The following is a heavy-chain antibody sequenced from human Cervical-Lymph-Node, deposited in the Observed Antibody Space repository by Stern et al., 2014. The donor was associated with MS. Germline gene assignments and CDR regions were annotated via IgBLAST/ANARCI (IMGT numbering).Heavy chain of an antibody. CDR2: SFSDAEK. Sequence: QITLKESGPVLVKPTETLTLTCTVSGFSLSNARMGVSWIRQPPGKALEWLAPSFSDAEKSYSTSLKRRLTISKDTSKSQVVLTMTNMDPVDTATYYCARIITGTTNFDYWGQGTLVTVSS. J-gene: IGHJ4*02. V-gene: IGHV2-26*01. CDR3: ARIITGTTNFDY. CDR1: GFSLSNARMG. D-gene: IGHD1-7*01.